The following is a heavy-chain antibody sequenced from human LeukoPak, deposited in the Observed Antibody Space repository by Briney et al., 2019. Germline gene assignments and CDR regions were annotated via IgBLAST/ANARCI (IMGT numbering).Heavy chain of an antibody. CDR2: ISAYNGNT. J-gene: IGHJ6*02. D-gene: IGHD3-3*01. V-gene: IGHV1-18*01. CDR3: ARDPGGFLEWLPPHGMDV. Sequence: GASVKVSCKASGYTFTSYGISWVRQAPGQGLEWMGWISAYNGNTNYAQKLQGRVTMTTDTSTSTAYMELRSLRSDDTAVYYCARDPGGFLEWLPPHGMDVWGQGTTVTVSS. CDR1: GYTFTSYG.